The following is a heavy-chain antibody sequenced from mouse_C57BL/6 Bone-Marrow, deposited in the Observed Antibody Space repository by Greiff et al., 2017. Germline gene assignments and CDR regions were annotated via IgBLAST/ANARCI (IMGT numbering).Heavy chain of an antibody. V-gene: IGHV1-50*01. CDR1: GYTFTSYW. Sequence: QVQLQQPGAELVKPGASVKLSCKASGYTFTSYWMQWVKQRPGQGLEWIGEIDPSDSYTNYNQKFKGKATLTVDTSSSTAYMQLSSLTSEDSAVYYWAREGNYGSSSWGQGTTLTVSS. CDR2: IDPSDSYT. CDR3: AREGNYGSSS. D-gene: IGHD1-1*01. J-gene: IGHJ2*01.